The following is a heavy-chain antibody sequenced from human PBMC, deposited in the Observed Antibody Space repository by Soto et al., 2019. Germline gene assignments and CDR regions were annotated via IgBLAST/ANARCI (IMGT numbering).Heavy chain of an antibody. J-gene: IGHJ4*02. D-gene: IGHD6-13*01. CDR1: GGTFSSYT. CDR2: IIPILGIA. CDR3: AKNAAGISGQLVRAVPYYFDY. V-gene: IGHV1-69*02. Sequence: GASVKVSCKASGGTFSSYTISWVRQAPGQGLEWMGRIIPILGIANYAQKFQGRVTITADKSTSTAYMELSSLRSEDTAVYYCAKNAAGISGQLVRAVPYYFDYWGQGTLVTVSS.